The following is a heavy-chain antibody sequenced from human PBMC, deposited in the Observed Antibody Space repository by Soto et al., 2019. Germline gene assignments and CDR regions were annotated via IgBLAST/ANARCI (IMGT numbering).Heavy chain of an antibody. V-gene: IGHV3-11*01. CDR3: ARDPRNSYGYPNHHTYYYYYMDV. D-gene: IGHD5-18*01. J-gene: IGHJ6*03. CDR2: ISSSGSTI. Sequence: GGSLRLSCAASGFTFSDYYMSWIRQAPGKGLEWVSYISSSGSTIYYADSVKGRFTISRDNAKNSLYLQMNSLRAEDTAVYYCARDPRNSYGYPNHHTYYYYYMDVWGKGTTVTVSS. CDR1: GFTFSDYY.